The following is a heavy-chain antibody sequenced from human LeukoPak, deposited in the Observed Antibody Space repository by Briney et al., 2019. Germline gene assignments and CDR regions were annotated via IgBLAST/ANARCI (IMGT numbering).Heavy chain of an antibody. D-gene: IGHD3-3*01. CDR1: GYTFTSYG. CDR3: ARGDPIFGVVIGAFDI. CDR2: ISAYNGNA. J-gene: IGHJ3*02. Sequence: ASVKASCKASGYTFTSYGISWVRQAPGQGLEWMGWISAYNGNANYAQKLQGRVTMTTDTSTSTAYMELRSLRSDDTAVYYCARGDPIFGVVIGAFDIWGQGTMVTVSS. V-gene: IGHV1-18*01.